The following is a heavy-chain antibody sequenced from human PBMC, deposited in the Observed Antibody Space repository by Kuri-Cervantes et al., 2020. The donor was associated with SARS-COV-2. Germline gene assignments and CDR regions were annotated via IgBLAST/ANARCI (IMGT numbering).Heavy chain of an antibody. CDR1: GGSISSSSYY. CDR2: IYYSGST. Sequence: SETLSLTCTVSGGSISSSSYYWGWIRQPPGKGLEWIGSIYYSGSTYYNPSLKRRVTISVDTSKNQFSLKLSSVTAADTAVYYCATGGGPRAEYFQHWGQGTLVTVSS. CDR3: ATGGGPRAEYFQH. J-gene: IGHJ1*01. D-gene: IGHD3-10*01. V-gene: IGHV4-39*01.